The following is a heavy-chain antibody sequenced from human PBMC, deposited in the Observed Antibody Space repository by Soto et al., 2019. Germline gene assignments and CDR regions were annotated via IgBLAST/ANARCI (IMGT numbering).Heavy chain of an antibody. J-gene: IGHJ1*01. CDR1: GFTFSSYD. V-gene: IGHV3-23*04. CDR3: AKEPSITMIVVAPGYFQH. Sequence: EVQLVESGGGLVQPGGSLRLSCAASGFTFSSYDMHWVRQATGKGLEWVSAISGSGGSTYYADSVKGRFTISRDNSKNTLYLQMNSLRAEDTAVYYCAKEPSITMIVVAPGYFQHWGQGTLVTVSS. CDR2: ISGSGGST. D-gene: IGHD3-22*01.